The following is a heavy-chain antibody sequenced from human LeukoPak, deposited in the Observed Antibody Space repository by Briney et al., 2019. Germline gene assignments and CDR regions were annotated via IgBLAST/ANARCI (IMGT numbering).Heavy chain of an antibody. CDR1: GFNFSKYG. V-gene: IGHV3-30*02. CDR3: TRGGYYDGSGYYPFDY. J-gene: IGHJ4*02. D-gene: IGHD3-22*01. CDR2: IQYDESNK. Sequence: GGSLRLSCIASGFNFSKYGMHWVRQAPGRGLEWVAFIQYDESNKYYADSIKGRFTLSRDNSKNTLYLQMNSLRPEDTAVYYCTRGGYYDGSGYYPFDYWGQGTLVTVSS.